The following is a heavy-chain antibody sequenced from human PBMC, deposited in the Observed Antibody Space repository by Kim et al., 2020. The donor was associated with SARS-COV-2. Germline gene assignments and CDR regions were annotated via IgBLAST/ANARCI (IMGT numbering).Heavy chain of an antibody. V-gene: IGHV3-7*04. J-gene: IGHJ4*02. D-gene: IGHD6-13*01. CDR3: ARIGYSSSSLDF. Sequence: YAHSVKGRFTISRGNAKNSLYLQIDNLRADDTAIFYCARIGYSSSSLDFWGQGTLVTVSS.